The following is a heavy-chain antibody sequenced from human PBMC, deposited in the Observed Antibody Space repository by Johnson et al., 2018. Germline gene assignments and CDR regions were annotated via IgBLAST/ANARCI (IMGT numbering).Heavy chain of an antibody. V-gene: IGHV3-11*01. CDR2: ISSRGSTR. CDR1: GFTFSDYY. Sequence: GKXGGGXVKXGGSLRLSCAASGFTFSDYYRSWIRQAPGTGLEWVAYISSRGSTRYYASDGKGRITIPRDNAKTSLHLQMNSLRAEDTAVYYCARGRDVYRRSAFDIWGQGTMVTVSS. J-gene: IGHJ3*02. D-gene: IGHD5-24*01. CDR3: ARGRDVYRRSAFDI.